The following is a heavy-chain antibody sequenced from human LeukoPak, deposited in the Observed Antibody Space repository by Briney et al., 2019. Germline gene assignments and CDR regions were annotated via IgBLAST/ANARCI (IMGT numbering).Heavy chain of an antibody. CDR3: EKAKYDFWRGNVFDY. CDR1: GFTFDDYA. J-gene: IGHJ4*02. Sequence: PGRSLRLSCAASGFTFDDYAMHWVRQAPGKGLEWVSGISWNSGSIGYADSVKGRLTISRDNAKNSLYLQMNTLRAEAMALYYCEKAKYDFWRGNVFDYWAQGPLVTVSS. D-gene: IGHD3-3*01. V-gene: IGHV3-9*03. CDR2: ISWNSGSI.